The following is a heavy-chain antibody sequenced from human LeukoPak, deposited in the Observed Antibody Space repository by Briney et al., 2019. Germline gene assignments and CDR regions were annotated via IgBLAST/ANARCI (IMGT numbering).Heavy chain of an antibody. CDR3: ARDLGSSWSSWFDP. CDR2: INAGNGNT. D-gene: IGHD6-13*01. V-gene: IGHV1-3*01. CDR1: GYTFTSYA. Sequence: ASVKVSCKASGYTFTSYAMHWVRQAPGQRLEWMGWINAGNGNTKYSQKFQGRVTITRDTSASTAYMELSSLRSEDTAVYYCARDLGSSWSSWFDPWGQGTLVTVSS. J-gene: IGHJ5*02.